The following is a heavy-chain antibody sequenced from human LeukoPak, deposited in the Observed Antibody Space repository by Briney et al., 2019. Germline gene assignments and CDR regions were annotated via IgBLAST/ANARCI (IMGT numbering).Heavy chain of an antibody. CDR3: AGRQRGLFDY. CDR2: IYYSGST. CDR1: GGSITSSGFY. Sequence: SETLSLTCIVSGGSITSSGFYWDWIRQPPGKGLEWIGSIYYSGSTHYNPSLKSRVTISVDTSKNQFSLKLSSVTAADTAVYYCAGRQRGLFDYWGQGTLVTVSS. D-gene: IGHD1-14*01. J-gene: IGHJ4*02. V-gene: IGHV4-39*07.